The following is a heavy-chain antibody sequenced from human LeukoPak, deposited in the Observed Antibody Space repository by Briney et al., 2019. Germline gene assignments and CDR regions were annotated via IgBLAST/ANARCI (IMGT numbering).Heavy chain of an antibody. V-gene: IGHV3-11*01. J-gene: IGHJ4*02. CDR1: GFTFSDYY. CDR3: ARGRLSSSAAVFDY. CDR2: ISSSGSTI. D-gene: IGHD6-6*01. Sequence: GGFLRLSCAASGFTFSDYYMSWIRQAPGKGLEWVSYISSSGSTIYYADSVKGRFTISRENAKNSLYLQMNSLRAEDTAVYYCARGRLSSSAAVFDYWGQGTLVTVSS.